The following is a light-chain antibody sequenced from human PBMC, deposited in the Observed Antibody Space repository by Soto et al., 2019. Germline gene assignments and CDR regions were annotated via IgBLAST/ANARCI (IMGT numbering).Light chain of an antibody. Sequence: QSVLTQSPSASGTPGQRVIISCSGTSSNIGTNYVYWYQQLPGTAPKVLIYSNDKRPSGVPNRFSGSKSGTSASLAISGLRSEDEADYYCSSYTHIDGLDVVFGGGTKLTVL. J-gene: IGLJ2*01. CDR2: SND. V-gene: IGLV1-47*01. CDR3: SSYTHIDGLDVV. CDR1: SSNIGTNY.